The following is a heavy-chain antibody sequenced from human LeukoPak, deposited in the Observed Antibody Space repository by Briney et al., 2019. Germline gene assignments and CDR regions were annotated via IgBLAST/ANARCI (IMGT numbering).Heavy chain of an antibody. D-gene: IGHD3-22*01. CDR2: ISYDGSNK. Sequence: GGSLRLSCEASGFTFSTYGMHWVRQSPVKGLEWVAVISYDGSNKYYADSVKGRFTISRDNSKNTLYLQMNSLRAEDTAVYYCAKAGYDSSGSKDYWGQGTLDTVSS. CDR3: AKAGYDSSGSKDY. J-gene: IGHJ4*02. CDR1: GFTFSTYG. V-gene: IGHV3-30*18.